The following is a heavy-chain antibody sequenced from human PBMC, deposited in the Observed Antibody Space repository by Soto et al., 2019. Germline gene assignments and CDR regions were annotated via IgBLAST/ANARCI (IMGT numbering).Heavy chain of an antibody. CDR3: AKDMDYYDSSGFFPITPVDY. J-gene: IGHJ4*02. D-gene: IGHD3-22*01. V-gene: IGHV3-23*01. CDR1: AFTFSSYA. CDR2: SSGSGGST. Sequence: GGSLRLSCAASAFTFSSYAMSWGREAPGKGLERGSASSGSGGSTYSADSVKGRFTISRDNSKNTLYLQMNSLRAEDTAVYYCAKDMDYYDSSGFFPITPVDYWGQGTLVTVSS.